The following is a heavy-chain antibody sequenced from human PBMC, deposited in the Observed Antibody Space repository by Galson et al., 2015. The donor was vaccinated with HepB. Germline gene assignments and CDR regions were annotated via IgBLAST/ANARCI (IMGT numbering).Heavy chain of an antibody. D-gene: IGHD4-17*01. Sequence: SLRLSCAASGFTFSSYWMHWVRQAPGKGLVWVSRINSDGSSTSYADSVKGRFTISRDNAKNTLYLQMSSLRAEDTAVYYCARGMTTVTFDYWGQGTLVTVSS. CDR2: INSDGSST. CDR3: ARGMTTVTFDY. J-gene: IGHJ4*02. CDR1: GFTFSSYW. V-gene: IGHV3-74*01.